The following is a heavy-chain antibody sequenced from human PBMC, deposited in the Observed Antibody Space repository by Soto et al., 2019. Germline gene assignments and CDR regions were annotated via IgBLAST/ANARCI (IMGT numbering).Heavy chain of an antibody. V-gene: IGHV1-69*06. CDR3: ARERSYYYAMDV. CDR2: VIPIFGKP. Sequence: QVQLVQSGAEVKKSGSPVKVSCTASGGTFSSYSINWERQAPGQGLEWMGGVIPIFGKPTYAQKFQGRLTITAEKSTSTAYRELSTLRYDETAVYYCARERSYYYAMDVWGQGTTVTVSS. CDR1: GGTFSSYS. J-gene: IGHJ6*02.